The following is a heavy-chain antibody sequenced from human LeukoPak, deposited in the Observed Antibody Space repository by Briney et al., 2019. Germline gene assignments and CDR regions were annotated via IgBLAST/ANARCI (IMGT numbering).Heavy chain of an antibody. CDR2: IWYDGIDK. D-gene: IGHD6-13*01. V-gene: IGHV3-33*01. J-gene: IGHJ4*02. CDR1: GFTFSSYA. Sequence: GGSLRLSCAASGFTFSSYAIHWVRQAPGKGLEWVAVIWYDGIDKYYEDSVKGRLTISRDNSKNTVYLQMNSLRAEDTAVYYCARGRPSRTYYFDFWGQGTLVTVSS. CDR3: ARGRPSRTYYFDF.